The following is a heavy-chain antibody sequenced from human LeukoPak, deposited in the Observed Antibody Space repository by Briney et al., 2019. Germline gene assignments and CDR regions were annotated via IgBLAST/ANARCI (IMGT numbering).Heavy chain of an antibody. J-gene: IGHJ3*02. CDR3: ARDLVADTAFDI. CDR1: GFTVSSNY. Sequence: PGGSLRLSCAASGFTVSSNYMSWVRQAPGKGLEWVSVIYSGGRTYYADSVKGRFTISRDNSKNTLYLQMNSLRAEDTAVYYCARDLVADTAFDIWGQGTMVTVSS. D-gene: IGHD6-19*01. CDR2: IYSGGRT. V-gene: IGHV3-66*01.